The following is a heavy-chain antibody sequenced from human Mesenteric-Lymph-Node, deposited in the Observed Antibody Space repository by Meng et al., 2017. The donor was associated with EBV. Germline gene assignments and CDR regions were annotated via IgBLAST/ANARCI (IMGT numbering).Heavy chain of an antibody. V-gene: IGHV1-2*06. CDR2: NDPNSGDT. Sequence: GQLVQPGTEVKKPGASVKVACNASRYTITNYYINWVRQAPGQGLEWMGRNDPNSGDTDYAQKFQASVTMTRDTSIRTAYMELDSLRSDDTAVYYCASTILVTGPDYWGQGTLVTVSS. CDR1: RYTITNYY. J-gene: IGHJ4*02. D-gene: IGHD2-21*02. CDR3: ASTILVTGPDY.